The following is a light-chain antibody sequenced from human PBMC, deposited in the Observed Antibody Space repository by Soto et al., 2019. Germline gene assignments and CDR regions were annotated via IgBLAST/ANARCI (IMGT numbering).Light chain of an antibody. V-gene: IGKV1-39*01. J-gene: IGKJ1*01. CDR1: QSISNH. CDR2: AAS. Sequence: DIQMTQSPSSLSASVEDRVIITCRASQSISNHLNWYQQKPGKAPKLLIFAASSLQSGVPSRFSGSRSGPDFTLTISSLQPEDFATYYCQKYNSAPRTFGQGTKVDIK. CDR3: QKYNSAPRT.